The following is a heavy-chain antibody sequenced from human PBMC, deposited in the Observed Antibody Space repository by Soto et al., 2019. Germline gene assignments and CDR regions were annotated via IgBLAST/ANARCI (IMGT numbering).Heavy chain of an antibody. CDR2: VTYSGANT. CDR1: GFTFGSYA. J-gene: IGHJ4*02. CDR3: AAPSLSTGGYSSFDS. D-gene: IGHD1-26*01. Sequence: EVQLLESGGGLVQPGGSLRLSCAASGFTFGSYAMSWVRQAPGKGLEWVSLVTYSGANTYYAGSVTGRFTISRDNSRNTLHLQMRSLRVEDTAVYYSAAPSLSTGGYSSFDSWGRGTLVTVSS. V-gene: IGHV3-23*01.